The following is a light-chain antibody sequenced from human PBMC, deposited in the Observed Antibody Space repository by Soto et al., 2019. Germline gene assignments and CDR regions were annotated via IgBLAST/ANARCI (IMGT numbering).Light chain of an antibody. V-gene: IGKV3-20*01. CDR1: QSVSSSF. J-gene: IGKJ4*02. Sequence: EIVLTQSPGTLSLSPGERATLSCRASQSVSSSFLAWYQQKPGQAPRLLIYGASSRATGIPDRFSGNGSGTDFTLTISRLEPEDFEVYYCQQYYNSPLAFGGGTKVEIK. CDR3: QQYYNSPLA. CDR2: GAS.